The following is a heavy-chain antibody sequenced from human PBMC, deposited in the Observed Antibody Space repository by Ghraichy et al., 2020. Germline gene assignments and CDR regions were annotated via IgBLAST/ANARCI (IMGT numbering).Heavy chain of an antibody. Sequence: ASVKVSCKASGYTFTSETIHWVRQATGQGLEWMGWMNPNGGSTAFAQTLQGRVSMTRNTAISTAYMELSSLTSEDTAVYYCARGHGMDVWGQGTTVIVSS. CDR2: MNPNGGST. V-gene: IGHV1-8*01. J-gene: IGHJ6*02. CDR1: GYTFTSET. CDR3: ARGHGMDV.